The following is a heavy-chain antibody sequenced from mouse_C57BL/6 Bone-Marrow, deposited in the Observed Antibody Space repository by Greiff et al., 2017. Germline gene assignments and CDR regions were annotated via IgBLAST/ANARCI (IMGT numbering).Heavy chain of an antibody. CDR1: GYTFTSYW. Sequence: VQLQQPGAELVKPGASVTLSCKASGYTFTSYWMHWVKQRPGQGLEWIGMIHPNSGSTNYNEKFKSKATLTVDKSYSTAYMQLSSLTSEDSAVYYCARFTTVVARDYWGQGTTLTVSS. CDR2: IHPNSGST. D-gene: IGHD1-1*01. CDR3: ARFTTVVARDY. V-gene: IGHV1-64*01. J-gene: IGHJ2*01.